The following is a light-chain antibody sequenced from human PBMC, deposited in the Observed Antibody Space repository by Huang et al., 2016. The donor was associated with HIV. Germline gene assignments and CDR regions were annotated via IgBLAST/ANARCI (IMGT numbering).Light chain of an antibody. CDR2: DAS. V-gene: IGKV3D-20*01. CDR1: QSVSSRY. Sequence: EIVLTQSPASLSLSPGERAMLSCGASQSVSSRYLAWFPQKPGLPPSLLIYDASVWAPGIPDRFSGCGSGTYFTLTICRLEPEDFAVYYCQQYGSSSYTFGQGTKLEIK. CDR3: QQYGSSSYT. J-gene: IGKJ2*01.